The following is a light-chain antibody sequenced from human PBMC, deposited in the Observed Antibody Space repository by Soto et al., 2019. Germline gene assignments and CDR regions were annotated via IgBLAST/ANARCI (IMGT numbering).Light chain of an antibody. Sequence: DIQMTQSPSSLSASVGDRVTITCRASQTISGYLNWYQQKPGKAPKLLIYTASTLQSGVPSRFSGSGSGTDFTLTISSLQPEDFAAYYCQQNYNNPYTFGHGTKLEI. V-gene: IGKV1-39*01. CDR1: QTISGY. CDR3: QQNYNNPYT. CDR2: TAS. J-gene: IGKJ2*01.